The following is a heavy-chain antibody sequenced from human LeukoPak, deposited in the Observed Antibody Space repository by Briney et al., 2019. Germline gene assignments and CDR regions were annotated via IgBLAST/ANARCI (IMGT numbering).Heavy chain of an antibody. V-gene: IGHV4-4*08. CDR3: ARGPYSYDSSGAFDI. CDR2: ISSSGST. D-gene: IGHD3-22*01. CDR1: GGSISSYY. Sequence: SETLSLTCTVSGGSISSYYWNWIRQPPGKGLEWIGRISSSGSTNYNPSLKSRVTISVDTSKNQFSLKLSSVTAADTAVYFCARGPYSYDSSGAFDIWGQGTMVTVSS. J-gene: IGHJ3*02.